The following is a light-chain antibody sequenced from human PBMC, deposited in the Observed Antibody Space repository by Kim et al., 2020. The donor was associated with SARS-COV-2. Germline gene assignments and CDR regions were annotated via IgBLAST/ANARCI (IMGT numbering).Light chain of an antibody. Sequence: SASVGDTVAITCRATQDTSIWLAWYQQKPGKAPKLLISGASTLQSGVPSRFSGSGSGTDFTLTISDLQPEDSATYYCQQANNFPYTFGQGTKLEI. CDR1: QDTSIW. CDR2: GAS. J-gene: IGKJ2*01. CDR3: QQANNFPYT. V-gene: IGKV1D-12*01.